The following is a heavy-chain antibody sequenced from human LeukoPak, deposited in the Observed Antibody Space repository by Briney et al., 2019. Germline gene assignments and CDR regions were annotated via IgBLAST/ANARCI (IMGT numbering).Heavy chain of an antibody. Sequence: GGSLRLFCAASGGTFSNHGMNWVRQAPGKALEWVSGSSPSADIKYYADSVKGRFTISRDNSKNMLYLEVISLTADDTAVYYCAKDDAWLRFGEWSQGTLVTVSS. J-gene: IGHJ4*02. CDR1: GGTFSNHG. D-gene: IGHD3-10*01. V-gene: IGHV3-23*01. CDR2: SSPSADIK. CDR3: AKDDAWLRFGE.